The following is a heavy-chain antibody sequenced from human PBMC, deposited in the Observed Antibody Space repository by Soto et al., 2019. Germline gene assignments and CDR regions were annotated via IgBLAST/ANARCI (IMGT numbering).Heavy chain of an antibody. D-gene: IGHD4-17*01. J-gene: IGHJ4*02. CDR3: ARCIGLGATVVTHFDY. V-gene: IGHV3-30-3*01. CDR1: GFTFSSYA. CDR2: ISYDGSNK. Sequence: PGGSLRLSCAASGFTFSSYAMHWVRQAPGKGLEWVAVISYDGSNKYYADSVKGRFTISRDNSKNTLYLQMNSLRAEDTAVYYCARCIGLGATVVTHFDYWGQGTLVTVSS.